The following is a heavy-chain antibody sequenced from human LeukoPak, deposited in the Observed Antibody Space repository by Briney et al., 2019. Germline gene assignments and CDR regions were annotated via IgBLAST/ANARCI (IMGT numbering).Heavy chain of an antibody. CDR3: ARVKYSSSSPPIYYYYMDV. CDR1: GFTFSSYW. CDR2: IKQDGSEK. V-gene: IGHV3-7*01. J-gene: IGHJ6*03. Sequence: PGGSLRLSCAASGFTFSSYWMSWVRQAPGKGLEWVANIKQDGSEKYYVDSVKGRFTISRDNAKNSLYLQMNSLRAEDTAVYYCARVKYSSSSPPIYYYYMDVWGKGTTVTVSS. D-gene: IGHD6-6*01.